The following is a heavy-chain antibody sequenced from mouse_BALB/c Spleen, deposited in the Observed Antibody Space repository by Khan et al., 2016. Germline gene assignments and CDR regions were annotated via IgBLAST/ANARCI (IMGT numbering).Heavy chain of an antibody. D-gene: IGHD2-2*01. J-gene: IGHJ3*01. CDR1: GYSITSDYT. Sequence: VQLKESGPGLVKPSQSLSLTCTVTGYSITSDYTWNWIRQFPGNKLEWLGYISYSGNLNYNPSLKSRISITRDTSKNQFFRQLNSVTTDDTATDYCSRRGYDEEGFAFWGQGTLVTVSA. V-gene: IGHV3-2*02. CDR2: ISYSGNL. CDR3: SRRGYDEEGFAF.